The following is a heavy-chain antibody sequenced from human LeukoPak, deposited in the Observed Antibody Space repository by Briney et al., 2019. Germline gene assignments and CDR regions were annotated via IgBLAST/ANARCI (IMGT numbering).Heavy chain of an antibody. V-gene: IGHV4-59*12. J-gene: IGHJ3*02. CDR3: ARRSKGQLRSAFDI. D-gene: IGHD1-7*01. CDR1: GGSISSYY. Sequence: PSETLSLTCTVSGGSISSYYWSWIRQPPGKGLEWIGYIYYSGSTNYNPSLKRRVTISVDTSKNQFSLKLSSVTAADTAVYYCARRSKGQLRSAFDIWGQGTMVTVSS. CDR2: IYYSGST.